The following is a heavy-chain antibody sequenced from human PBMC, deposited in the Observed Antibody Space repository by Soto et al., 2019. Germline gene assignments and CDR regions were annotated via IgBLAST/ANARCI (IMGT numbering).Heavy chain of an antibody. D-gene: IGHD3-10*01. CDR1: GFTFKNHW. J-gene: IGHJ2*01. CDR2: IHYDGSNT. Sequence: EVQLVESGGKLVQPGGSLTLSCAASGFTFKNHWMHWVRQAPGKGLVWVSRIHYDGSNTRYADSVNGRFTISRDDAKNILYLHLSRIQATDTALYYFASSLCKLLTGSAREGHSYFHLWGRGTRVSASS. V-gene: IGHV3-74*01. CDR3: ASSLCKLLTGSAREGHSYFHL.